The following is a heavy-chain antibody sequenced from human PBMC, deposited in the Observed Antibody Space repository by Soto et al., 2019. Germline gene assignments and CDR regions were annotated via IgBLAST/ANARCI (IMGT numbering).Heavy chain of an antibody. Sequence: QVQLQESGPGLVKPSETLSLTCTVSGGSVSSGSYYWSWIRQPPGKGLEWIGYIYYSGNTNYNPSLKSRVSTSGETSKNQFSLQLNSVTAADTAVYYCATGLRRLDCWGQGTLVTVSS. J-gene: IGHJ4*02. CDR1: GGSVSSGSYY. CDR3: ATGLRRLDC. CDR2: IYYSGNT. D-gene: IGHD3-22*01. V-gene: IGHV4-61*01.